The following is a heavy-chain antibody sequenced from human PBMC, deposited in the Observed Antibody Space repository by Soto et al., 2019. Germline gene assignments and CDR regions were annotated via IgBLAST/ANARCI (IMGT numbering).Heavy chain of an antibody. CDR2: IYTGGNT. V-gene: IGHV3-53*01. D-gene: IGHD4-17*01. CDR3: VRDLGGDYVGMDV. Sequence: EVQLVESGGGLIQPGGSLRLSCAASGFTVSNNYMSWVRQAPGKGLEWVSVIYTGGNTYYADSVKGRFTISRDNSKNTLYLQMNSVRAEDTAVYYCVRDLGGDYVGMDVWGQGTTVTVSS. CDR1: GFTVSNNY. J-gene: IGHJ6*02.